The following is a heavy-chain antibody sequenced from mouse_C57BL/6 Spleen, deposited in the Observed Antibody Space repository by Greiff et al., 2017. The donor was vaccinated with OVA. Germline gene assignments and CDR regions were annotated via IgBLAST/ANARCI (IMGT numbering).Heavy chain of an antibody. CDR2: INPSTGGT. CDR3: ALNWDGYYFDY. J-gene: IGHJ2*01. CDR1: GYSFTGYY. V-gene: IGHV1-42*01. Sequence: EVQLQQSGPELVKPGASVKISCKASGYSFTGYYMNWVKQSPEKSLEWIGEINPSTGGTTYNQKFKAKATLTVDKSSSTAYMQLKSLTSEDSAVYYCALNWDGYYFDYWGQGTTLTVSS. D-gene: IGHD4-1*02.